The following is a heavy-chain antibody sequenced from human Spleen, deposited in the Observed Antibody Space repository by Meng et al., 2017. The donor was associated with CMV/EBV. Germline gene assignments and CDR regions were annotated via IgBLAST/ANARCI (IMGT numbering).Heavy chain of an antibody. CDR3: VLQYFDY. J-gene: IGHJ4*02. CDR1: GFTFSDYY. D-gene: IGHD4-11*01. CDR2: IKTKTDGAAT. Sequence: GESLKISCAASGFTFSDYYMNWIRQAPGKGLEWVGRIKTKTDGAATDYAAPVKGRFTISRDDSKNTVYLQMNDLKTEDTGMYFCVLQYFDYWGQGTLVTVSS. V-gene: IGHV3-15*01.